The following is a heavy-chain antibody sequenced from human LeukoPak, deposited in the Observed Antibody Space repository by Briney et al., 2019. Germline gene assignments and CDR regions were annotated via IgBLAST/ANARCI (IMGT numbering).Heavy chain of an antibody. CDR3: AREGSQEGFDY. CDR2: IIPIFGTA. CDR1: GGTFSSYA. V-gene: IGHV1-69*05. Sequence: SVKVSCKXSGGTFSSYAISWVRQTPGQGLEWMGRIIPIFGTANYAQKFQGRVTITTDESTSTAYMELSSLRSEDTAVYYCAREGSQEGFDYWGQGTLVTVSS. J-gene: IGHJ4*02.